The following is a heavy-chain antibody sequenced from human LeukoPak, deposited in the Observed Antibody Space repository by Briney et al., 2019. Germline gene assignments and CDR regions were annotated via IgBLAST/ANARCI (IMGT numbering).Heavy chain of an antibody. CDR3: SRAYSTGWLGINDY. V-gene: IGHV3-49*04. Sequence: GGSLRLSCTASGFTFSDYAMTWVRQAPGKGREWEGFIRNKANGGTADYAASVKGRFTISRDDSKTIAYLQMNSLKTEDTAVYFCSRAYSTGWLGINDYWGQGTLVTVSS. CDR2: IRNKANGGTA. J-gene: IGHJ4*02. CDR1: GFTFSDYA. D-gene: IGHD6-19*01.